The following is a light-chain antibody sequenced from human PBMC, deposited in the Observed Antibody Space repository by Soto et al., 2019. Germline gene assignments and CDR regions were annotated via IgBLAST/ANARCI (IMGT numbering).Light chain of an antibody. Sequence: QSVLTQPPSLSGAPGQRVTISCTGSRSNIGAGYDVHWYQHLPGTAPKVLIFDNSNRPSGVPDRFSGSKSGTSASLAITGLQAADEAVSYSHSYDVSLRGPAFGGGTKLTVL. CDR3: HSYDVSLRGPA. V-gene: IGLV1-40*01. CDR2: DNS. J-gene: IGLJ2*01. CDR1: RSNIGAGYD.